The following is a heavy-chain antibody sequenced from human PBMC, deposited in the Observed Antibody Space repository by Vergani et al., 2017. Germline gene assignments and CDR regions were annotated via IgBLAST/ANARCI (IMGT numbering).Heavy chain of an antibody. J-gene: IGHJ4*02. V-gene: IGHV3-30*02. CDR3: AKHFRGWGIDY. CDR1: GFTLSNYD. Sequence: QVQLVESGGGVVQRGGSLRLSCATSGFTLSNYDMQWIRQGPGKGLEFVAFIKFDGSKQYYADSVKGRITLSRDFSKNTLYLQMNSLRTDDTATYYCAKHFRGWGIDYWGQGTQVIVSS. D-gene: IGHD3-16*01. CDR2: IKFDGSKQ.